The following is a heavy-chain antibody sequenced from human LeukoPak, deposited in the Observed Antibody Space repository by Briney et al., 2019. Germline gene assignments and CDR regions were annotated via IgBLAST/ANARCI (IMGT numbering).Heavy chain of an antibody. CDR1: GYTFTGYY. CDR3: ARNVDTAMVVDY. D-gene: IGHD5-18*01. CDR2: INPNSGGT. J-gene: IGHJ4*02. V-gene: IGHV1-2*02. Sequence: ASVKVYCKASGYTFTGYYMHWVRQAPGQGLEWMGWINPNSGGTNYAQKFQGRVTMTRDTSISTAYMELSRLRSDDTAVYYCARNVDTAMVVDYWGQGTLVTVSS.